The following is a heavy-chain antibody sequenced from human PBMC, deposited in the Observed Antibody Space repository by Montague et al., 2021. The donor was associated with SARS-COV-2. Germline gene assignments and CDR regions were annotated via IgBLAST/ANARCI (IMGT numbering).Heavy chain of an antibody. CDR3: AGVHTVTYYFDY. V-gene: IGHV4-61*02. Sequence: TLSLTCTVSGGSISSGYFYWSWIRQPPGKGLEWIGLIYPGGSTNYNPSLKSRVTISVDTSKNQFSLNLSSVTAADTAVYYCAGVHTVTYYFDYWGRGTLVTVSS. J-gene: IGHJ4*02. D-gene: IGHD4-17*01. CDR2: IYPGGST. CDR1: GGSISSGYFY.